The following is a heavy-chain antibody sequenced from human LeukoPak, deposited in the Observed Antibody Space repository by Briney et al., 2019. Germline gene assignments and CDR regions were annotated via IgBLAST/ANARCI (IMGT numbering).Heavy chain of an antibody. CDR3: AKVEVGATKRYYFDY. CDR1: GFTFSSYA. D-gene: IGHD1-26*01. CDR2: ISGSGGST. Sequence: GGSLRLSCAASGFTFSSYAMSWVRQAPGKGLEWVSAISGSGGSTYYADSVKGRFTISRDNSKNTLHLQMNSLRAEDTAVYYCAKVEVGATKRYYFDYWGQGTLVTVSS. V-gene: IGHV3-23*01. J-gene: IGHJ4*02.